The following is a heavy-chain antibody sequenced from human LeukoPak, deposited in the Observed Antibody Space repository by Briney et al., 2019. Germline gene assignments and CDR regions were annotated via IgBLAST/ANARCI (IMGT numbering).Heavy chain of an antibody. D-gene: IGHD3-10*01. CDR2: IYTSGST. CDR3: ARDPDPYGSGGFDS. Sequence: SETLSLTCTVSGGSISSYYWSWIRQPAGKGLEWIGRIYTSGSTNYNPSLKSRVTMSVDTSKNHFSLKLSSVTAADTAVYYCARDPDPYGSGGFDSWGQGTLVTVSS. CDR1: GGSISSYY. J-gene: IGHJ4*02. V-gene: IGHV4-4*07.